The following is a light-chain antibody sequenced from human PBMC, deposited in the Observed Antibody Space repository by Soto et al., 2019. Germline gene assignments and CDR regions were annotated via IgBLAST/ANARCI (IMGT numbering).Light chain of an antibody. CDR3: CSYAGTRIFYV. CDR2: EGS. J-gene: IGLJ1*01. Sequence: QSVLTQPASVSGSPGQSITISCSGTSSDVGSYNLVSWYQQDPGKAPKLMIYEGSKRPSGVSNRFSGSKSGNTASLTISGLQPEDEADYYCCSYAGTRIFYVFGTGTRSPS. CDR1: SSDVGSYNL. V-gene: IGLV2-23*01.